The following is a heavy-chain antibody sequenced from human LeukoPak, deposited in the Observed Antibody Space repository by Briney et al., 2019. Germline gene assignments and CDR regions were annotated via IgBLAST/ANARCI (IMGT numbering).Heavy chain of an antibody. CDR1: GGSISSYH. CDR3: ARGKITMARGVTAGGFDY. CDR2: ISYSGST. J-gene: IGHJ4*02. D-gene: IGHD3-10*01. V-gene: IGHV4-59*01. Sequence: PSETLSLTCTVSGGSISSYHWSWIRQPPGKGLEWIGYISYSGSTNYNPSLKSRVTISIDTSKNQFSLKLNSVTAADTAVYYCARGKITMARGVTAGGFDYWGQGTLVTVSS.